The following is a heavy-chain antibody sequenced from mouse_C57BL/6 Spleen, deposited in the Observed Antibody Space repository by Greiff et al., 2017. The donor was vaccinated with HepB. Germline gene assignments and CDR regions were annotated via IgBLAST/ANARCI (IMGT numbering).Heavy chain of an antibody. CDR2: IDPSDSET. D-gene: IGHD2-3*01. V-gene: IGHV1-52*01. CDR3: ARSDGLRYFDV. J-gene: IGHJ1*03. CDR1: GYTFTSYW. Sequence: QVQLQQPGAELVRPGSSVKLSCKASGYTFTSYWMHWVKQRPIQGLEWIGNIDPSDSETHYNQKFKDKATLTVDKSSSPAYMHLSSLTSEDSAVYYCARSDGLRYFDVGGTGTTVTVSS.